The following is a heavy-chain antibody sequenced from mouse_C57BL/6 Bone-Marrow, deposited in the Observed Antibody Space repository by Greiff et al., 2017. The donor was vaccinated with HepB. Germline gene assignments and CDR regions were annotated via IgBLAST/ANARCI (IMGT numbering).Heavy chain of an antibody. V-gene: IGHV10-1*01. J-gene: IGHJ2*01. CDR2: IRSKSNNYAT. CDR1: GFSFNTYA. Sequence: EVMLVESGGGLVQPKGSLKLSCAASGFSFNTYAMNWVRQAPGKGLEWVARIRSKSNNYATYYADSVKDRFTISRDDSESMLYLQMNNLKTEDTAMYYCVRDGTGTFDYWGQGTTLTVSS. CDR3: VRDGTGTFDY. D-gene: IGHD4-1*01.